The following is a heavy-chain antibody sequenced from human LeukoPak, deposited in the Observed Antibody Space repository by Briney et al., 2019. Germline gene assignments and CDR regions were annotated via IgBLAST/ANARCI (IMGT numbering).Heavy chain of an antibody. V-gene: IGHV3-30*04. CDR3: ARAGDVVVVAATDEWFDP. CDR2: ISYDGSNK. Sequence: PGRSLRLSCAASGFTFSSYAMHWVRQAPGKGLEWVAVISYDGSNKYYADSVKGRFTISRDNSKNTLYLQMNSLRAEDMAVYYCARAGDVVVVAATDEWFDPWGQGTLVTVSS. J-gene: IGHJ5*02. CDR1: GFTFSSYA. D-gene: IGHD2-15*01.